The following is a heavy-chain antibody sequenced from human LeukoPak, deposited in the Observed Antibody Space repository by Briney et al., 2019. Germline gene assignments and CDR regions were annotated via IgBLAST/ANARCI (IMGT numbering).Heavy chain of an antibody. CDR2: IYYSGST. Sequence: SETLSLTCTVSGGSISSYYWSWIRQPPGKGLEWIGYIYYSGSTNYNPSLKSRVTISVDTSKNQFSLKLSSVTAADTAVYYCARGGPYYDSSGYPGAFDIWGQGTMVTVSS. D-gene: IGHD3-22*01. CDR3: ARGGPYYDSSGYPGAFDI. J-gene: IGHJ3*02. V-gene: IGHV4-59*01. CDR1: GGSISSYY.